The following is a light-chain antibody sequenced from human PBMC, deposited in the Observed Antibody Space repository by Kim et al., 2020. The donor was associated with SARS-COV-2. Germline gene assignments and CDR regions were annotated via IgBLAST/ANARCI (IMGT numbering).Light chain of an antibody. Sequence: GKSITNSCTGTSSDVGGYNYVSWYQQHPGKAPKLMIYDGSNRPSGVSNRFSGSKSGNTASLTISGLQAEDEADYYCSSYTSSSTWVFGGGTQLTVL. V-gene: IGLV2-14*03. CDR2: DGS. J-gene: IGLJ3*02. CDR3: SSYTSSSTWV. CDR1: SSDVGGYNY.